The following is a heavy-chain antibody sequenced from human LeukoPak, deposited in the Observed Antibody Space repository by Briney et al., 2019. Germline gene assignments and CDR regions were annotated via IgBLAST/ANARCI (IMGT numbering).Heavy chain of an antibody. D-gene: IGHD3-9*01. Sequence: PSETLSLTCTVSGGSISNSGHYWSWIRQPPGKGVEWIGSIYYSGSTYYNPSLKSRVTISVDTSKNQISLKLSSVTAAETAVYYCARHVLRSFDWSHFDYWGQGTLVTVSS. V-gene: IGHV4-39*01. CDR3: ARHVLRSFDWSHFDY. CDR1: GGSISNSGHY. J-gene: IGHJ4*02. CDR2: IYYSGST.